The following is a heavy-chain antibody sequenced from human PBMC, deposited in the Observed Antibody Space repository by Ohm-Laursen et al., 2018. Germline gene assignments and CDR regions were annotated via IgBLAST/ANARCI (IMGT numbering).Heavy chain of an antibody. CDR2: IKQDGSEK. CDR3: ASEVGYCSGGSCPDY. V-gene: IGHV3-7*01. J-gene: IGHJ4*02. Sequence: SLRLSCSASGFTFSSYWMSWVRQAPGKGLEWVANIKQDGSEKYYVDSVKGRFTISRDNAKNSLSLQMNSLRAEDTAVYYCASEVGYCSGGSCPDYWGQGTLVTVS. D-gene: IGHD2-15*01. CDR1: GFTFSSYW.